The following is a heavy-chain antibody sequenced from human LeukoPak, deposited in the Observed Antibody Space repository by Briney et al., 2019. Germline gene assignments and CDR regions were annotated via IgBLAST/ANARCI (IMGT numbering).Heavy chain of an antibody. CDR2: MYYSGTI. V-gene: IGHV4-59*01. Sequence: SETLSLTCTVSGGSISSYYWSWIRQPPGKGLEWIGYMYYSGTINCNPSLKSRVTISVDTSKNQFSLKLSSVTPADTAMYYCARAWATDYFDYWGQGTLVTVSS. CDR1: GGSISSYY. J-gene: IGHJ4*02. CDR3: ARAWATDYFDY.